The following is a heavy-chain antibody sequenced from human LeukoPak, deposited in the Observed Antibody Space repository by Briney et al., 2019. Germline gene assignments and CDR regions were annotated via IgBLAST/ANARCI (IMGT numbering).Heavy chain of an antibody. Sequence: PGGSLRLSCAASGFTFSSHWMTWVRQAPGKGLEWVANIKHDGSERYYVGSVQGRFTISRDNAKNSLYLQMNSLRAEDTAVYYCAVYNWNSKRDLDYWGQGILVTVSS. CDR1: GFTFSSHW. CDR2: IKHDGSER. V-gene: IGHV3-7*05. D-gene: IGHD1-7*01. CDR3: AVYNWNSKRDLDY. J-gene: IGHJ4*02.